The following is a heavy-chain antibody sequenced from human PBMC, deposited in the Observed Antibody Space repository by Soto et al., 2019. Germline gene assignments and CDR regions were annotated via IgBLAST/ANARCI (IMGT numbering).Heavy chain of an antibody. D-gene: IGHD2-15*01. J-gene: IGHJ4*02. V-gene: IGHV3-30*03. CDR3: ARSIGGSSYYPLDY. CDR1: GFIFSTYG. CDR2: MANDGSYQ. Sequence: QVQLVESGGGVVQPGGSLRLSCATSGFIFSTYGMQWVRQSPGEGLEWVAVMANDGSYQYYADSVKGRFTISRDNSKNTLYLQMDSLRREDTAVYYCARSIGGSSYYPLDYWGQGTLVTVSS.